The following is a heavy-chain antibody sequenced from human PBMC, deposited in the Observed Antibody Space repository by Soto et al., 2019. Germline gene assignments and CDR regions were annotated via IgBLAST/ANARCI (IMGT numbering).Heavy chain of an antibody. J-gene: IGHJ6*02. CDR3: ASGSTWYSSSSHYYGMDV. Sequence: SETLSLTCAVYGGSFSGYYWSWIRQPPGKGLEWIGEINHSGSTNYNPSLKSRVTISVDTSKNQFSLKLSSVTAADTAVYYCASGSTWYSSSSHYYGMDVWGQGTTVTVSS. V-gene: IGHV4-34*01. D-gene: IGHD6-6*01. CDR1: GGSFSGYY. CDR2: INHSGST.